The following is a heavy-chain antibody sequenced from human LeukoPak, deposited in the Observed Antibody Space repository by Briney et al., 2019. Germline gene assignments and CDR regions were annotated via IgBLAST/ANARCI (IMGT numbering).Heavy chain of an antibody. CDR1: GFTFDDYA. Sequence: GGSLRLSCAASGFTFDDYAMHWVRQAPGKGLEWVSGISWNSGSIGYADSVKGRFTISRDNAKNSLYLQMNSLRAEDTALYYCAKDTLSIVGATSMDYWGQGTLVTVSS. J-gene: IGHJ4*02. CDR2: ISWNSGSI. CDR3: AKDTLSIVGATSMDY. D-gene: IGHD1-26*01. V-gene: IGHV3-9*01.